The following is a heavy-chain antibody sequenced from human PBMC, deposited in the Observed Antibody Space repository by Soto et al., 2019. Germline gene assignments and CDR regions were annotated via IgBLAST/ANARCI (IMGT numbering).Heavy chain of an antibody. Sequence: LRLSCAASGFTFDDHAMHWVRQGPGKGLEWVSGISWNSGTIVYADSVKGRFTISRDNTKNSLYLQMDSLRAEDTAVYYCAKDSGFMITFGGVITPYYYYGMDVWGQGTTVTVSS. J-gene: IGHJ6*02. V-gene: IGHV3-9*01. CDR3: AKDSGFMITFGGVITPYYYYGMDV. CDR1: GFTFDDHA. CDR2: ISWNSGTI. D-gene: IGHD3-16*02.